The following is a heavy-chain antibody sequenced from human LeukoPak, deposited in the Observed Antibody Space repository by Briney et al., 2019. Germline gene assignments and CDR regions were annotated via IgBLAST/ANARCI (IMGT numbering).Heavy chain of an antibody. Sequence: GGSLRLSCAASGFTFSSYGMHWVRQAPGKGLEWVAVIWYDGSNKYYADSVKGRFTISRDNSKNTLYLQMNSLRAEDTAVYYCARDLFGGGDFDYWGQGTLVTVSS. V-gene: IGHV3-33*01. CDR3: ARDLFGGGDFDY. J-gene: IGHJ4*02. CDR1: GFTFSSYG. CDR2: IWYDGSNK. D-gene: IGHD2-21*01.